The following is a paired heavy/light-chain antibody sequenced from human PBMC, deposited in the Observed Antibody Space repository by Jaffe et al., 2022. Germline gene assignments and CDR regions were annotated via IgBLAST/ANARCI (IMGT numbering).Light chain of an antibody. V-gene: IGKV3-20*01. CDR2: GVS. CDR3: QQYHSSSIT. Sequence: EVVLTQSPDTLSLSPGESATLSCRASQPISYTYLAWYQQKPGQAPRLLIYGVSNRATGIPDKFSGSGSGTDFTLTISRLEPEDFAVYFCQQYHSSSITFGQGTRVEI. CDR1: QPISYTY. J-gene: IGKJ5*01.
Heavy chain of an antibody. V-gene: IGHV4-59*02. Sequence: QVQVQESGPGLVKPSETLSLSCNVSGGSVNDYYWNWVRQAPGKGLEWIAYFSPAGSNKYNPSLRSRVSISVDISKRQFSLNLASVTAADAALYYCTVSPFPHFYYSMNVWGRGATVTVSS. CDR1: GGSVNDYY. J-gene: IGHJ6*03. CDR2: FSPAGSN. CDR3: TVSPFPHFYYSMNV.